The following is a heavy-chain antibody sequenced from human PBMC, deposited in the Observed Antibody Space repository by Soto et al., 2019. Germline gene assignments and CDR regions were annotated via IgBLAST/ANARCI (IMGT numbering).Heavy chain of an antibody. CDR2: INPSGGST. D-gene: IGHD3-3*01. CDR1: GYTFTSYY. V-gene: IGHV1-46*01. J-gene: IGHJ4*02. CDR3: AREYRHLHKTTIWTTLFDY. Sequence: GASVKVSCKASGYTFTSYYMHWVRQAPGQGLEWMGIINPSGGSTSYAQKFQGRVTMTRDTSTSTVYMELSSLRSEDTAVYYCAREYRHLHKTTIWTTLFDYWGQGTLVTVSS.